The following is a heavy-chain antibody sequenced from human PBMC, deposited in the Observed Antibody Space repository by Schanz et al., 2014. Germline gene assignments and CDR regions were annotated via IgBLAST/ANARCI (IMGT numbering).Heavy chain of an antibody. J-gene: IGHJ4*02. CDR1: GLAFNNYG. CDR2: IWYDGSNK. CDR3: ARDGDFDS. Sequence: QVQLAESGGGVVQPGRSLRLSCAASGLAFNNYGMHWVRQAPGKGLEWVAIIWYDGSNKYYADSVKGRFTISRDNSKNTLCLQMSSLRAEDTAVYYCARDGDFDSWGQGTLVTVSS. V-gene: IGHV3-33*01.